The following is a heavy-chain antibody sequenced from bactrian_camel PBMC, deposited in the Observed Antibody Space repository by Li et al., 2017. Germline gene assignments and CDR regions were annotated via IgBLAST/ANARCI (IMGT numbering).Heavy chain of an antibody. V-gene: IGHV3-2*01. D-gene: IGHD5*01. CDR1: GFTFSTYY. CDR3: ATGPTGWGTPGNY. CDR2: IYNGLSGT. Sequence: VQLVESGGGLVQPGGSLRLSRAGSGFTFSTYYMSWVRQAPGKGLEWVSCIYNGLSGTRYADSVKGRFTISRDNAENTVYLQMNSLKSEDTALYYCATGPTGWGTPGNYWGQGTQVTVS. J-gene: IGHJ4*01.